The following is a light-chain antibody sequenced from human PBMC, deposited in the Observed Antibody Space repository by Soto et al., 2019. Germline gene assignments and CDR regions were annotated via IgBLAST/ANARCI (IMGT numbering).Light chain of an antibody. CDR3: QKYDTAPPT. Sequence: DIQMTQSPSSLSASVGDRVTITCRASQDISDSLAWYQQKPGNFPKLLIFAASTLQSGVPSRFTGSVSGTDFALTISSLQPEDVATYYCQKYDTAPPTFGGGTKVEIK. CDR1: QDISDS. V-gene: IGKV1-27*01. J-gene: IGKJ4*01. CDR2: AAS.